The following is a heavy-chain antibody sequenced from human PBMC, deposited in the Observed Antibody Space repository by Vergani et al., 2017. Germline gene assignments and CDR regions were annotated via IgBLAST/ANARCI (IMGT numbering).Heavy chain of an antibody. CDR3: AKERVQGAIHYYFDY. J-gene: IGHJ4*02. CDR2: IRYDGSNK. V-gene: IGHV3-30*02. D-gene: IGHD2-2*01. Sequence: QVQLVESGGGVVQPGGSLRLSCAASGFTFSSYGMHWVRQAPGKGLERVAFIRYDGSNKYYADSVKGRFTISRDNSKNTLYLQMNSLRAEDTAVYYCAKERVQGAIHYYFDYWGQGTLVTVSS. CDR1: GFTFSSYG.